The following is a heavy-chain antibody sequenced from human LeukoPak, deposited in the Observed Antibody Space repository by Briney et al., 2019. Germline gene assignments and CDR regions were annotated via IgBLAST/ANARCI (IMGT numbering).Heavy chain of an antibody. V-gene: IGHV3-23*01. CDR3: AKSIEGVRGVIITLGNGMDV. J-gene: IGHJ6*02. Sequence: GGSLRLSCAASGFTFSSYAMTWVRQAPGKGLEWVSAISGSGGSTYYADSAKGRFTISRDNSKNTLYLQVNSLRAEDTAVYYCAKSIEGVRGVIITLGNGMDVWGQGTTVTVSS. CDR2: ISGSGGST. D-gene: IGHD3-10*01. CDR1: GFTFSSYA.